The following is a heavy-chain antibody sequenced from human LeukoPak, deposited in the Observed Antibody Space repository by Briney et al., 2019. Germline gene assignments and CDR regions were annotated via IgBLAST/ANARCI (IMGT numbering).Heavy chain of an antibody. J-gene: IGHJ4*02. CDR1: GFTLGDYG. CDR3: AQAAGDYRRDYYDSSGYLQPVFDY. V-gene: IGHV3-20*04. Sequence: GGSLRLSCVASGFTLGDYGMSWGRHGPGKGMEWVCGVNWNGGSRIYEDSVKGRFTISRENAKNSLYLQMKSLRAEDAAVYYCAQAAGDYRRDYYDSSGYLQPVFDYWGQGTLVTVSS. D-gene: IGHD3-22*01. CDR2: VNWNGGSR.